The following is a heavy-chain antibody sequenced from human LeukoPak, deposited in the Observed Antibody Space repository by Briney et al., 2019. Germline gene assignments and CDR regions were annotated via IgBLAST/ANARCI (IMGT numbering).Heavy chain of an antibody. CDR3: AKGFQTYGELSFDV. CDR2: VSGSASNT. V-gene: IGHV3-23*01. J-gene: IGHJ4*02. D-gene: IGHD4-17*01. CDR1: GFTFSNYA. Sequence: GGSLRLSCAASGFTFSNYAMSWVRQAPGKGLEWVSTVSGSASNTYYADSVKGRFTISRDNSKTTLYLQMDSLRADDTAVYYCAKGFQTYGELSFDVWGQGTLVAVSS.